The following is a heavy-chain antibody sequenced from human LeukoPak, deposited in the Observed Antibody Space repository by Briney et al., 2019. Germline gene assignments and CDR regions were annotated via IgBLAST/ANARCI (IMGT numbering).Heavy chain of an antibody. CDR2: IFASGYT. CDR1: GDSISSYY. CDR3: ARGASVRITIFGVVIMSFDP. D-gene: IGHD3-3*01. Sequence: PSETLSLTCTVSGDSISSYYWSWIRQPAGKGLQWIGRIFASGYTNYNPSLKSRVTMSVDTSKNQFSLKLRSVTAADTAVYYCARGASVRITIFGVVIMSFDPWGQGTLVTVSS. V-gene: IGHV4-4*07. J-gene: IGHJ5*02.